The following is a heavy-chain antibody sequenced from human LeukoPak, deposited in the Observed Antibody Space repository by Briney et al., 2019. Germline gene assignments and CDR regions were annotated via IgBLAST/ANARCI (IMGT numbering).Heavy chain of an antibody. V-gene: IGHV4-61*08. D-gene: IGHD3-22*01. J-gene: IGHJ4*02. CDR2: IYYSGST. CDR1: GGSISSGGHF. CDR3: ARYSGYPDY. Sequence: SETLSLTCTVSGGSISSGGHFWSWIRQHPQKGLEWIGYIYYSGSTNYNPPLKSRVTISVDTSKNQFSLKLSSVTAADTAVYYCARYSGYPDYWGQGTLVTVSS.